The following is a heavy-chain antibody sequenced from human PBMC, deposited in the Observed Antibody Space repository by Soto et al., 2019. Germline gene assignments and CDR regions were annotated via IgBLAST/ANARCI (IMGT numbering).Heavy chain of an antibody. Sequence: QVQLQQWGAGLLKPSETLSLTCAVYGGSFSGYYWSWIRQPPGKGLEWIGEINHSGSTNYNPSLKRRVTISVDTSKIQFSLKLSSVTAADTAVYYCERGYRGYYGSGSYPPRRYYYYYYMDVWGKGTTVTVSS. CDR2: INHSGST. D-gene: IGHD3-10*01. J-gene: IGHJ6*03. CDR3: ERGYRGYYGSGSYPPRRYYYYYYMDV. V-gene: IGHV4-34*01. CDR1: GGSFSGYY.